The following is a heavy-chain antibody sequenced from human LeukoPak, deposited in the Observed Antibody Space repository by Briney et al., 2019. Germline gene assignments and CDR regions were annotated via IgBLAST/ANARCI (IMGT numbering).Heavy chain of an antibody. Sequence: GGSLRLSCVAPGFTFTIYGMHLVCQAPGKGLVWVSRINSDGSSTSYADSVKGRFTISRDNAKNTLYLQMNSLRAEDTAVYYCARGLPDYYYMDVWGKGTTVTVSS. D-gene: IGHD4-11*01. CDR3: ARGLPDYYYMDV. V-gene: IGHV3-74*01. CDR1: GFTFTIYG. CDR2: INSDGSST. J-gene: IGHJ6*03.